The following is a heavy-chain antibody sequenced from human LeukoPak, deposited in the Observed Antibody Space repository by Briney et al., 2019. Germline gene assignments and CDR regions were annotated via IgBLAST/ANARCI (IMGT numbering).Heavy chain of an antibody. CDR2: INPNSGGT. D-gene: IGHD3-10*01. J-gene: IGHJ4*02. Sequence: GASVKVSRKASGYTFTGYYMHWVRQAPGQGLEWMGWINPNSGGTNYAQKFQGRVTMTRDTSISTAYMELSRLRSDDTAVYYCARDLRYYYGSGSYGLSDYWGQGTLVTVSS. CDR1: GYTFTGYY. CDR3: ARDLRYYYGSGSYGLSDY. V-gene: IGHV1-2*02.